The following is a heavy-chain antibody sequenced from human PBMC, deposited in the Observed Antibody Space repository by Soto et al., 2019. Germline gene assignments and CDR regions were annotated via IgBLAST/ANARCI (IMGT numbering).Heavy chain of an antibody. CDR2: IFSDNER. Sequence: QVTLKESGPALVKPTEPLTLTCTVSGFSLTTGKMGVSWIRQPPGKALEWLAHIFSDNERSYSTSLQGRLTISKDTSGSQVVLSMTNVDPVDTATYYCARMKVDSYQFYYAMDVW. D-gene: IGHD3-9*01. CDR1: GFSLTTGKMG. J-gene: IGHJ6*01. V-gene: IGHV2-26*01. CDR3: ARMKVDSYQFYYAMDV.